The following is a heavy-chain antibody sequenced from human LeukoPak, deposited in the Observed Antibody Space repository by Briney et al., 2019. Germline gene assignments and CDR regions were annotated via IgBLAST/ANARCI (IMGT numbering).Heavy chain of an antibody. CDR1: GGSISSGSYY. D-gene: IGHD6-13*01. CDR3: ARSPGATHRYSSSWPFDY. Sequence: SQTLSLTXTVSGGSISSGSYYWSWIRQPAGKGLEWIGRIYTSGSTNYNPSLKSRVTISVDTSKNQFSLKLSSVTAADTAVYYCARSPGATHRYSSSWPFDYWGQGTLVTVSS. V-gene: IGHV4-61*02. J-gene: IGHJ4*02. CDR2: IYTSGST.